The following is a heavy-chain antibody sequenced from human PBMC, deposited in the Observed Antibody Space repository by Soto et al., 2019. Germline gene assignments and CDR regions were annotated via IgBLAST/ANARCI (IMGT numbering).Heavy chain of an antibody. CDR1: GFTFSNYA. V-gene: IGHV3-30-3*01. CDR3: ARGQWLGFDI. CDR2: LSYDGSNK. D-gene: IGHD6-19*01. Sequence: PWWSLRLSCAASGFTFSNYAMHWVRQSPSKGLEGVAVLSYDGSNKYYADSVKGRFTISRSNSKNTLYLQMNSLRAEDTAVYYCARGQWLGFDIWGQGTMVTVSS. J-gene: IGHJ3*02.